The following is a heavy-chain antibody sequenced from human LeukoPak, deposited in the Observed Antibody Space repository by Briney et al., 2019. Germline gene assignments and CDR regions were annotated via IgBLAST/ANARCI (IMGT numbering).Heavy chain of an antibody. V-gene: IGHV3-9*01. D-gene: IGHD2-15*01. J-gene: IGHJ4*02. CDR3: AKGRRYCSGGSCYFADY. Sequence: PGGSLRLSCAASGFTFDDYAMHWVRQAPGKGLEWVSGINWNSGSIGYADSVKGRFTISRDNAKNSLYLQMNSLRAEDTALYYCAKGRRYCSGGSCYFADYWGQGTLVTVSS. CDR2: INWNSGSI. CDR1: GFTFDDYA.